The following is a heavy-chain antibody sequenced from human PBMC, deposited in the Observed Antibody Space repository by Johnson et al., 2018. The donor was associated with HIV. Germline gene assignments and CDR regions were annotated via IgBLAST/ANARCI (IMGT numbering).Heavy chain of an antibody. CDR1: GLSFSNFG. CDR2: ISYDGSNK. CDR3: ARERIGYSSSGDAFDL. Sequence: QVQLVESGGGVVQPGKSLTLSCVGSGLSFSNFGIHWVRQAPGKGPEWVAVISYDGSNKYYADSVKGRFTISRDNSKNTLYLQMNSLRAEDTAVYYCARERIGYSSSGDAFDLWGQETVVTVAS. J-gene: IGHJ3*01. V-gene: IGHV3-30*03. D-gene: IGHD2-2*01.